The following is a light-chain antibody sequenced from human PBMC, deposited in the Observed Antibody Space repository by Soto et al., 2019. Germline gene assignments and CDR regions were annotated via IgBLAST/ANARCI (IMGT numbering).Light chain of an antibody. V-gene: IGKV2-28*01. Sequence: DIVMTQSPLSLPVTPGEPASISCRSSQSLLHSNGYNYLDWYLQKPGQSPQLLIYLGSNRASGVPDRFSGSGSGTDFTLKISRVEAEDFGVYYCMQALQTWYTFGQGTKLEIK. J-gene: IGKJ2*01. CDR3: MQALQTWYT. CDR1: QSLLHSNGYNY. CDR2: LGS.